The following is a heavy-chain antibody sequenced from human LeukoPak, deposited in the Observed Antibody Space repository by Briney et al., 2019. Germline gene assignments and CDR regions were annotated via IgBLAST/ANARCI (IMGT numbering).Heavy chain of an antibody. CDR2: INHSGST. D-gene: IGHD6-13*01. J-gene: IGHJ1*01. V-gene: IGHV4-34*01. CDR3: ARERGIFIAAAGTFFQH. CDR1: GGSFSGYY. Sequence: SETLSLTCAVYGGSFSGYYWSWIRQPPGKGLEWIGEINHSGSTNYNPSLKSRVTISVDTSKNQFSLKLSSVTAADTAVYYCARERGIFIAAAGTFFQHWGQGTLVTVSS.